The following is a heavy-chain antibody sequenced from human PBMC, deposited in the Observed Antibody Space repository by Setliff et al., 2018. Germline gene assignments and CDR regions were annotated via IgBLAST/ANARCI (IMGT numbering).Heavy chain of an antibody. CDR3: ARDHGELGQERRTHFFRH. CDR2: IDTSSTWI. D-gene: IGHD1-1*01. CDR1: GFSFTTYT. Sequence: PGGSLRLSCAASGFSFTTYTMNWIRQAPGQGLEWVSSIDTSSTWIYYADSVKGRFTISRDNAENSLYLQMNSLGAEDTAVYYCARDHGELGQERRTHFFRHWGQGTLVTVSS. V-gene: IGHV3-21*01. J-gene: IGHJ1*01.